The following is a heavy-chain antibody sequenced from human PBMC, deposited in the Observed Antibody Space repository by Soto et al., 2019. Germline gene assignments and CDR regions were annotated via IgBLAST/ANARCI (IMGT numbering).Heavy chain of an antibody. V-gene: IGHV3-48*01. CDR3: AREKDYYFWSGYYFSVDY. D-gene: IGHD3-3*01. J-gene: IGHJ4*02. Sequence: PGGSLRLSCAASGFTFSSYSMNWVRQAPGKGLEWVSYISSSSSTIYYADSVKGRFTISRDNAKNSLYLQMNSLRAEDTAVYYCAREKDYYFWSGYYFSVDYWGQGTLVTVSS. CDR2: ISSSSSTI. CDR1: GFTFSSYS.